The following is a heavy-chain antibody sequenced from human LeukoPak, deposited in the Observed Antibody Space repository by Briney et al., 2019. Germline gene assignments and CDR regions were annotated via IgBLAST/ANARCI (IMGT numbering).Heavy chain of an antibody. V-gene: IGHV1-69*13. J-gene: IGHJ6*02. CDR2: IIPIFGTA. CDR3: ARADYGDYVDYYYYGMDV. Sequence: SVTVSCTASGGTFSSYAISWVRQAPGQGLEWMGGIIPIFGTANYAQKFQGRVTITADESTSTAYMELSSLRSEDTAVYYCARADYGDYVDYYYYGMDVWGQGTTVTVSS. D-gene: IGHD4-17*01. CDR1: GGTFSSYA.